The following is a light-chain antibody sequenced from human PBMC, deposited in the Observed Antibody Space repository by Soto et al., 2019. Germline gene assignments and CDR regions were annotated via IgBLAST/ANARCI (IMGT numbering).Light chain of an antibody. J-gene: IGLJ1*01. V-gene: IGLV2-8*01. CDR2: EVS. CDR1: SSDVGGYNY. Sequence: QSVLTQPPSASGSPGQSVTISCTGTSSDVGGYNYVSWYQQHTGKAPKLMIYEVSKRPSGVPDRFSGSKSGNTASLTVSGLQAEDEADYYCSSYAGSNNFVFGPGTKVTVL. CDR3: SSYAGSNNFV.